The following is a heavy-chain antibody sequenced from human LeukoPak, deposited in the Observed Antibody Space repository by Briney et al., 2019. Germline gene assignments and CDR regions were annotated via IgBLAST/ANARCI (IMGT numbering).Heavy chain of an antibody. V-gene: IGHV5-51*01. D-gene: IGHD6-13*01. CDR2: IYPGDSDT. CDR3: ARPVGMSSEYFQH. CDR1: GYSFTSYW. J-gene: IGHJ1*01. Sequence: GESLKISCKGSGYSFTSYWIGWVRQMPGKGLEWMGIIYPGDSDTTYSPSFQGQVTISADKSISTAYLQWSSLKASDTAMYYCARPVGMSSEYFQHWGQGTLVTVSS.